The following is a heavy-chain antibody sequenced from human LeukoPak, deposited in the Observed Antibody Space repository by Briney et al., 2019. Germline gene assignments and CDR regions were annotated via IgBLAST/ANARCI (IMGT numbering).Heavy chain of an antibody. V-gene: IGHV4-4*02. CDR2: VHLSGRT. J-gene: IGHJ4*02. Sequence: PSGTLSLTCGVSGDSISTTNWWTWVRQPPGEGLEWIGEVHLSGRTHYNPSLESRVTMSVDMSENHISLRLTSVTAADTAVYYCAREGGPYRPLDYSGQGTLVTVSS. CDR1: GDSISTTNW. CDR3: AREGGPYRPLDY.